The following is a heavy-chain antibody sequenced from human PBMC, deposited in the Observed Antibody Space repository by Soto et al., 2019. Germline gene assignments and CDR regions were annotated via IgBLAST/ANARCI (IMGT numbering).Heavy chain of an antibody. CDR3: ARDPSSRPNYYGLN. D-gene: IGHD3-10*01. J-gene: IGHJ4*02. CDR1: GFTFSSYS. V-gene: IGHV3-21*01. Sequence: EVQLVESGGGLVKPGGSLRLSCAASGFTFSSYSMNWVRQAPGKGLEWVSSISSSSSCIYYADSVKGRFTISRDNAKNSLYLQMNSLRAEDTAVYYCARDPSSRPNYYGLNWGQGTLVTVSS. CDR2: ISSSSSCI.